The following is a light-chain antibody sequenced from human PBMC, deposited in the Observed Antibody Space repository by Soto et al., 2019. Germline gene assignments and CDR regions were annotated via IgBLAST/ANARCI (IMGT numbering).Light chain of an antibody. CDR3: QQYYSKPLT. CDR2: WAS. V-gene: IGKV4-1*01. Sequence: DIVMTQSPDSLAGSLGERATINCKSSQSVLYSSNNKNYLGWYQQKVGQPPKLLIYWASTRESGVPDRFSGSGSGTDFTLTISSLQAEDVAVYYCQQYYSKPLTFGGGTKVEIK. J-gene: IGKJ4*01. CDR1: QSVLYSSNNKNY.